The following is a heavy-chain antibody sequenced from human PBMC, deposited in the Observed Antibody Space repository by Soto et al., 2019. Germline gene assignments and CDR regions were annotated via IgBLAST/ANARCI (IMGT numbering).Heavy chain of an antibody. D-gene: IGHD2-2*01. CDR3: ASQYCSSTSCQASWAFDI. CDR1: GYTFTSYG. Sequence: GASVKVSCKASGYTFTSYGISWVRQAPGQGLEWMGWISAYNGNTNYAQKLQDRVTITRDRSMSTDYMELRSLRSEDTAMYYCASQYCSSTSCQASWAFDIWGQGTMVTVSS. J-gene: IGHJ3*02. V-gene: IGHV1-18*01. CDR2: ISAYNGNT.